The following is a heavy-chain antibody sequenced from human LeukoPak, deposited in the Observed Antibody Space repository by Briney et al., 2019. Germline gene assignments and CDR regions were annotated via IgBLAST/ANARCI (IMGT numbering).Heavy chain of an antibody. V-gene: IGHV3-7*01. CDR1: GFTFSSHW. D-gene: IGHD3-10*01. Sequence: GGSLRLSCAASGFTFSSHWMTWVRQAPGKGLEWVACINSDGSYIQYVDSVKGRFSISRDNAKNSLFLQMSSLRAEDTAVYYCARGQIINYFDFWGQGSLVTVSS. J-gene: IGHJ4*02. CDR2: INSDGSYI. CDR3: ARGQIINYFDF.